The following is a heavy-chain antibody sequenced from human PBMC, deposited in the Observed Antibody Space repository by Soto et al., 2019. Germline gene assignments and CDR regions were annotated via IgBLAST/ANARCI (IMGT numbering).Heavy chain of an antibody. D-gene: IGHD4-17*01. J-gene: IGHJ4*02. Sequence: ASVKVSCKASGGTFSSYAISWVRQAPGQGLEWMGGIIPIFGTANYAQKFQGRVTITADESTSTAYMELSSLRSEDTAVYYCARSPTVVIRYFDYWGQGTLVTVSS. CDR3: ARSPTVVIRYFDY. V-gene: IGHV1-69*13. CDR1: GGTFSSYA. CDR2: IIPIFGTA.